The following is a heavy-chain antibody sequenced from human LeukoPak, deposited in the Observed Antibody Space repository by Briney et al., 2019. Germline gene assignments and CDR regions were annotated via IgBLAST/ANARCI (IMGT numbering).Heavy chain of an antibody. Sequence: GGSLRLSCAASGFTFDDYAMHWVRQAPGKGLEWVSGISWNSGSIGYADSVKGRFTISRDNAKNSLYLQMNSLRAEDTALYYCARGSGYSSGSGDYWGQGTLVTVSS. D-gene: IGHD6-19*01. J-gene: IGHJ4*02. CDR2: ISWNSGSI. CDR1: GFTFDDYA. V-gene: IGHV3-9*01. CDR3: ARGSGYSSGSGDY.